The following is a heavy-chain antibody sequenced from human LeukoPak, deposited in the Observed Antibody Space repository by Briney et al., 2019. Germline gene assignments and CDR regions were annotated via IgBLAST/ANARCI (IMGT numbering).Heavy chain of an antibody. Sequence: ASVKVSCKASGYTFTSYAMHWVRQAPGQRLEWMGWINAGNGNTKYSQKFQGRVTITRDTSASTAYMELSSLRSEDTAVYYCARKRGPYYYYYGMDVWGQGITVTVSS. J-gene: IGHJ6*02. CDR1: GYTFTSYA. D-gene: IGHD3-10*01. V-gene: IGHV1-3*01. CDR2: INAGNGNT. CDR3: ARKRGPYYYYYGMDV.